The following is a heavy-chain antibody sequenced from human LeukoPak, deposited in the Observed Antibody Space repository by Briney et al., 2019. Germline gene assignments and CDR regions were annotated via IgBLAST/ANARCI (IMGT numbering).Heavy chain of an antibody. D-gene: IGHD4-17*01. Sequence: SQTLSLTCTVSGGSISSGDYYWSWIRQPPGKGLEWIGYIYYSGSTYYNPSLKSRVTISVDTSKNQFSLKLSPVTAADTAVYYCVGGYGDYSDYYYMDVWGKGTTVTVSS. V-gene: IGHV4-30-4*08. CDR1: GGSISSGDYY. J-gene: IGHJ6*03. CDR3: VGGYGDYSDYYYMDV. CDR2: IYYSGST.